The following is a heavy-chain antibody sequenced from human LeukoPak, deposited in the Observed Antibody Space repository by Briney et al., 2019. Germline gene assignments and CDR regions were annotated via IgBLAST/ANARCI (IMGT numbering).Heavy chain of an antibody. CDR1: GYTFTSYG. V-gene: IGHV1-18*01. D-gene: IGHD2-15*01. Sequence: ASVKVSCKASGYTFTSYGISWVRQAPGQGLEWMGWISGYNGNTNSAQKLQGRVSMTTDTSTSTAYMELRSLRSDDTAVYYCARDVVVVVAATHLTYYFDYWGQGTLVTVSS. J-gene: IGHJ4*02. CDR2: ISGYNGNT. CDR3: ARDVVVVVAATHLTYYFDY.